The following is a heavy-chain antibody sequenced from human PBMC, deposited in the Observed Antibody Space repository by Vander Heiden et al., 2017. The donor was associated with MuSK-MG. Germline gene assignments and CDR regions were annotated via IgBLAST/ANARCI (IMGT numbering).Heavy chain of an antibody. CDR3: ARGGRYGMDV. Sequence: EVQLVESGGGLVQPGESLRLSCADSGFTFSNYWMHWVRLAPGKGLEWVSNIKRDGISTTYADSVKGRFTISRDNAKNTLDLQMNSLRAEDTAVYYCARGGRYGMDVWGQGTTVTVSS. CDR1: GFTFSNYW. V-gene: IGHV3-74*03. CDR2: IKRDGIST. J-gene: IGHJ6*02.